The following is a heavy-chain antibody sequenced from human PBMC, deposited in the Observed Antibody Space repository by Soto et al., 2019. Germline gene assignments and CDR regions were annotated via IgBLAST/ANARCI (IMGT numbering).Heavy chain of an antibody. CDR3: ARGHGVIIGAMDV. D-gene: IGHD3-3*01. CDR2: IRAYNIDT. V-gene: IGHV1-18*01. CDR1: GYRFETYA. J-gene: IGHJ6*02. Sequence: GASVKVSCKSSGYRFETYAMSWVRRAPGQGLEWMGWIRAYNIDTYYAQKFQDRVTMTTDTSTGTAYMELRSLRSDDTAVYYCARGHGVIIGAMDVWGQGTTVTVSS.